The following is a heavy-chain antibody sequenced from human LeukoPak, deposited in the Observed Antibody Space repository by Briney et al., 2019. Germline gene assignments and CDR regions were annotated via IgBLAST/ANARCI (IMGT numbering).Heavy chain of an antibody. CDR2: ISYDGSNK. V-gene: IGHV3-30*04. J-gene: IGHJ5*02. D-gene: IGHD2-21*02. CDR1: GFTFSSYT. CDR3: AKSPVVVTAWSWFDP. Sequence: GGSLRLSCAASGFTFSSYTMHWVRQAPGKGLEWVAVISYDGSNKYYADSVKGRFTISRDNSKNTLYLQMNSLRAEDTAVYYCAKSPVVVTAWSWFDPWGQGTLVTVSS.